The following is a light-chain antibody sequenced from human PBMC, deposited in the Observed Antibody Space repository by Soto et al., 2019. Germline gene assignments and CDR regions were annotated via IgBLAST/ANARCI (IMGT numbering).Light chain of an antibody. CDR3: SSYTTNHTRV. J-gene: IGLJ3*02. Sequence: QSALTQPASVSGSPGQSITFSCTGTSNDIGGYNYVSWFQHHPDKAPKLIIYEVYDRPSGVCNRFSGSKSGNTASLTISGLQPEDEADYYCSSYTTNHTRVFGGGTQLTVL. CDR2: EVY. CDR1: SNDIGGYNY. V-gene: IGLV2-14*01.